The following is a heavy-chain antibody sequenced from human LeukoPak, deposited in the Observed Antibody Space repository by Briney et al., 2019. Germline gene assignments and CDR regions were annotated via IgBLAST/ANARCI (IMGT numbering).Heavy chain of an antibody. J-gene: IGHJ4*02. CDR2: INYSGNT. CDR1: GGSISDYY. CDR3: ARLNVLNNSVLHHFDR. Sequence: SETLSLTCTVSGGSISDYYWSWIRQPPGKGLEWIAYINYSGNTDYNPSLKSRVTISVDTSKNHFSLKLNSVTAADTAVYYCARLNVLNNSVLHHFDRWGQGTLVTVSS. D-gene: IGHD1/OR15-1a*01. V-gene: IGHV4-59*08.